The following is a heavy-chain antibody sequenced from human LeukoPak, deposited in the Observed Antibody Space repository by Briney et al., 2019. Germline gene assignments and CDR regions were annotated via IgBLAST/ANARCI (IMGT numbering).Heavy chain of an antibody. CDR1: GFTFSTYW. CDR2: IKYDGREK. D-gene: IGHD2-21*01. CDR3: ARGVLRGCSSKLFY. Sequence: GGSLRLSCAASGFTFSTYWMSWVRQALGKGLEWVARIKYDGREKHYVDAVKGRFTISRDNAKNSLCLKVNGLRAEDTAVFYCARGVLRGCSSKLFYWGERDLLTVSS. J-gene: IGHJ4*02. V-gene: IGHV3-7*01.